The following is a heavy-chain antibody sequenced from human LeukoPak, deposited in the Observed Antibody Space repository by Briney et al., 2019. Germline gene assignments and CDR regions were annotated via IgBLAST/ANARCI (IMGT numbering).Heavy chain of an antibody. V-gene: IGHV3-21*01. Sequence: PGGSLRLSCAASGFTFSSYGMHWGRQAPGKGLEWVSSISSSSSYIYYADSVKGRFTISRDNAKNSLYLQMNSLRAEDTAVYYCARAGGSGSYRTHHFDYWGQGTLVTVSS. CDR1: GFTFSSYG. CDR3: ARAGGSGSYRTHHFDY. J-gene: IGHJ4*02. D-gene: IGHD3-10*01. CDR2: ISSSSSYI.